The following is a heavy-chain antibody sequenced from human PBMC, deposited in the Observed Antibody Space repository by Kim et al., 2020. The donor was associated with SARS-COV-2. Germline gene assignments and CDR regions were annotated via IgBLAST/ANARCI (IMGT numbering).Heavy chain of an antibody. D-gene: IGHD2-2*03. CDR2: IDGSDGTT. CDR3: MKGGWGWIWDH. V-gene: IGHV3-23*01. CDR1: GFTFTGYA. Sequence: GGSLRLSCTTSGFTFTGYAMSWVRQAPGKGLEWVSSIDGSDGTTYYVDSVKGRFTISRDNSKNTLYLQMNSLRADDTAVYYCMKGGWGWIWDHWGRGTRV. J-gene: IGHJ4*02.